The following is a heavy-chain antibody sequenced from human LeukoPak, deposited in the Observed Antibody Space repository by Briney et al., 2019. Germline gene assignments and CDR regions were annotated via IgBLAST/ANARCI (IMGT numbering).Heavy chain of an antibody. CDR3: ARQEVVRGAPGYFDY. CDR2: IYYSGST. D-gene: IGHD3-10*01. Sequence: TSETLSLTCTVSGGSISSGDYCWSWIRQPPGKGLEWIGYIYYSGSTNYNPSLKSRVTISVDTSKNQFSLKLSSETAADTAVYYCARQEVVRGAPGYFDYWGQGTLVTVSS. CDR1: GGSISSGDYC. V-gene: IGHV4-61*08. J-gene: IGHJ4*02.